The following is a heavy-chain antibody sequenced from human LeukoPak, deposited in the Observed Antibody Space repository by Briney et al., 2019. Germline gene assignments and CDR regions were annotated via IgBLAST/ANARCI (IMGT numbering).Heavy chain of an antibody. J-gene: IGHJ4*02. V-gene: IGHV3-73*01. CDR3: TRHTYGDLFSLDY. Sequence: GGSLRLSCAASGFTFSGSAMHWVRQASGKGLEWVGRIRSKANSYATAYAASVKGRFTISRDDSKNTAYLQMNSLKTEDTAVYYCTRHTYGDLFSLDYWGQGTLVTVSS. CDR2: IRSKANSYAT. CDR1: GFTFSGSA. D-gene: IGHD4-17*01.